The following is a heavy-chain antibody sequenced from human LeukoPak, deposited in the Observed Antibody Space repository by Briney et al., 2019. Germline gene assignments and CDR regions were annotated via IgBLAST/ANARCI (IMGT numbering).Heavy chain of an antibody. V-gene: IGHV4-61*02. J-gene: IGHJ4*02. D-gene: IGHD3-10*01. CDR1: GGSISSGSYY. Sequence: SGTLSLTCTVSGGSISSGSYYWSWIRQPAGKGLEWIGRIYTSGSTNYNPSLKSRVTISVDTSKNQFSLKLSSVTAADTAVYYCASSFYGSGSPSDYWGQGTLVTVSS. CDR2: IYTSGST. CDR3: ASSFYGSGSPSDY.